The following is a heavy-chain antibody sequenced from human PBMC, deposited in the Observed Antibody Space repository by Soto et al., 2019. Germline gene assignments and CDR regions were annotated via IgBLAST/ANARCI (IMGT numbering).Heavy chain of an antibody. CDR2: INHSGST. Sequence: SETLSLTCAVYGGSFSGYYWSWIRQPPGKGLEWIGEINHSGSTNYNPSLKSRVTISVDTSKNQFSLKLSSVTAADTAVYYCARTGSYSYGSEFDYWGQGTLVTVSS. CDR1: GGSFSGYY. D-gene: IGHD5-18*01. V-gene: IGHV4-34*01. J-gene: IGHJ4*02. CDR3: ARTGSYSYGSEFDY.